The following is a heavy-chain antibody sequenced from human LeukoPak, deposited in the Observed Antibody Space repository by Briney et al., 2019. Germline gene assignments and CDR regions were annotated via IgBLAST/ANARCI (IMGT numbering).Heavy chain of an antibody. J-gene: IGHJ4*02. CDR2: ISSSSSYI. CDR1: GFTFRSYS. Sequence: PGGSLRLSCAASGFTFRSYSMNWVRQAPGKGLEWVSSISSSSSYIYYADSVKGRFTISRDNAKNSLYLQMNSLRAEDTAVYYCARDTSYYDSSGYSDGYYFDYWRQGTLVTVSP. CDR3: ARDTSYYDSSGYSDGYYFDY. D-gene: IGHD3-22*01. V-gene: IGHV3-21*01.